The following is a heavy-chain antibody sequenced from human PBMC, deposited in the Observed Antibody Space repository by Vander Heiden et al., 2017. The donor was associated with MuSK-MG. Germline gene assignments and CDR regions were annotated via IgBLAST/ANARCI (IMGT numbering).Heavy chain of an antibody. CDR3: ARPGSDYVTYYYYMDV. J-gene: IGHJ6*03. D-gene: IGHD3-10*01. V-gene: IGHV3-72*01. CDR2: AGNKAKSYTT. Sequence: EVQLVESGGGLVEPGGSLRLYCVASGFSFGDVYMDWFRQAPGKGLEWVGRAGNKAKSYTTEYAASVKGRFTISRDDSKNSLYLQMNSLKAEDTAIYYCARPGSDYVTYYYYMDVWGKGTTVTVSS. CDR1: GFSFGDVY.